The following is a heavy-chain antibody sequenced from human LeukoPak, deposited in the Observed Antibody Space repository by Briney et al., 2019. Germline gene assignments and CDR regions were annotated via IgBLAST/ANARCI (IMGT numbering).Heavy chain of an antibody. CDR3: ARDASADILTGYYLRKNPPPTY. CDR1: GFTFSSYS. J-gene: IGHJ4*02. Sequence: GGSLRLSCAASGFTFSSYSMNWVRQAPGKGLEWVSSISSSSSYIYYADSVKGRFTISRDNPKNSLYLQMNGLRAEDTAVYYCARDASADILTGYYLRKNPPPTYWGQGTLVTVSS. D-gene: IGHD3-9*01. CDR2: ISSSSSYI. V-gene: IGHV3-21*01.